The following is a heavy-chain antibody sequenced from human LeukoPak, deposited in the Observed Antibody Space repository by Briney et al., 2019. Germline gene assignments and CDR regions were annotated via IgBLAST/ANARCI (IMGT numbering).Heavy chain of an antibody. CDR3: ANRGETLFGELSRRRIFVGGHIDY. V-gene: IGHV3-30*02. CDR1: GFTFSSYG. D-gene: IGHD3-10*02. Sequence: PGGSLRLSCAASGFTFSSYGMHWVRQAPGKGLEWVAFIRYDGSNKYYADSVKGRFTISRDNSKNTLYLQMNSLRAEDTAVYYCANRGETLFGELSRRRIFVGGHIDYWGQGTLVTVSS. CDR2: IRYDGSNK. J-gene: IGHJ4*02.